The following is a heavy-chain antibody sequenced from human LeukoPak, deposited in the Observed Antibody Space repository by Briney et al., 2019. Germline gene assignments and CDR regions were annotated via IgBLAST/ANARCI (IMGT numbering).Heavy chain of an antibody. J-gene: IGHJ4*02. CDR2: IIPYFGTS. V-gene: IGHV1-69*13. CDR3: TRDAGDYGGSGSYPDY. CDR1: GVTFSRLV. Sequence: SVKVSCKASGVTFSRLVVSWVRQAPGQGLEWMGQIIPYFGTSNYAQNFQGRVTLTADEATNTAYMELNRLRSDDTAVYYCTRDAGDYGGSGSYPDYRGQGTLVTVSS. D-gene: IGHD3-10*01.